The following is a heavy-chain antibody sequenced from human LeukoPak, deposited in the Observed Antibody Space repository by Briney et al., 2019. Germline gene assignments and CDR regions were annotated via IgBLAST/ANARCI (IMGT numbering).Heavy chain of an antibody. D-gene: IGHD2-21*02. J-gene: IGHJ5*02. CDR2: ISYDGSNK. V-gene: IGHV3-30-3*01. CDR3: ARDSCGGDCLRWFDP. CDR1: GLTFSSYA. Sequence: GGSLRLSCAASGLTFSSYAMHWVRQAPGKGLEWVAVISYDGSNKYYADSVKGRFTISRDNSKNTLYLQMNSLRAEDTAVYYCARDSCGGDCLRWFDPWGQGTLVTVSS.